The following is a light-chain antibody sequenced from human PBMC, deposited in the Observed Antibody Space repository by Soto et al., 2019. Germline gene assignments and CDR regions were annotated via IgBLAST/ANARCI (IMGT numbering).Light chain of an antibody. CDR3: SSYTTSSTLVV. V-gene: IGLV2-14*03. CDR1: SSDVGSYNF. CDR2: EVF. Sequence: QSVLTQPASVSGSPGQSITISCTGTSSDVGSYNFVSWYQQHPGKAPKLMIYEVFSRPSGVSNRFSGSKSGNTASLTISGLQAEDEADYYCSSYTTSSTLVVFGGGTKLNVL. J-gene: IGLJ2*01.